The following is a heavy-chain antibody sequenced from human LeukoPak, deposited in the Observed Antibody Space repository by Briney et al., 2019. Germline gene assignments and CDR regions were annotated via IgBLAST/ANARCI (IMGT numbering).Heavy chain of an antibody. CDR2: ISSGGTTI. CDR3: APWGVPGE. V-gene: IGHV3-48*04. D-gene: IGHD3-10*02. Sequence: GGSLRLSCADSGFKFSTYSMNWVRQAPGKGLEWVSYISSGGTTIHYADSVKGRFTISRDNAKNSLYLQMNSLRAEDTAVYYCAPWGVPGEWGPGTLVTVSS. J-gene: IGHJ4*02. CDR1: GFKFSTYS.